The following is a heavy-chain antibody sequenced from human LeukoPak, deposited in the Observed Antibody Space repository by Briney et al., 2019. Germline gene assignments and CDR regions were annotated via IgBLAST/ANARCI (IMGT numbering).Heavy chain of an antibody. Sequence: GGSLRLSCAASGFTFSSYAMSWVRQAPGKGLEWVSAIGGSGGSTYYADSVKGRFTISRDNSKNTLYLQMNSLRAEDTAVYYCAKDRGISFAFDIWGQGTMVTVSS. CDR2: IGGSGGST. J-gene: IGHJ3*02. CDR3: AKDRGISFAFDI. V-gene: IGHV3-23*01. D-gene: IGHD2-15*01. CDR1: GFTFSSYA.